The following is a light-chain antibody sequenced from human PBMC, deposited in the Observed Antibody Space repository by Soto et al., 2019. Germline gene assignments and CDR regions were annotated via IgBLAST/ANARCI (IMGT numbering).Light chain of an antibody. CDR3: QQYADSPIT. CDR2: GVS. CDR1: QRLASNY. Sequence: EIELTQSPGTLSLSPGERATLSCRASQRLASNYLAWYQQRPGQAPRLLLYGVSSRATGIPDRFSGSGSGTDFTLAISRVEPEDFAVYFCQQYADSPITFGHGTRLGI. J-gene: IGKJ5*01. V-gene: IGKV3-20*01.